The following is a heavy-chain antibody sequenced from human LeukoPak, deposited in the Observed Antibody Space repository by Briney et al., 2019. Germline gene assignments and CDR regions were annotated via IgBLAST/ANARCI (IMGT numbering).Heavy chain of an antibody. Sequence: GASVRVSCKVSGYTLTKLSMHWVRQAPGKGVEWRGGFDPEDGEKIYAQKFQGRVTMTKETSTDTAYMELSSLRSEDTAVYYCATVTLYSSGWYYFDYWGQGTLVTVSS. D-gene: IGHD6-19*01. CDR2: FDPEDGEK. CDR1: GYTLTKLS. J-gene: IGHJ4*02. CDR3: ATVTLYSSGWYYFDY. V-gene: IGHV1-24*01.